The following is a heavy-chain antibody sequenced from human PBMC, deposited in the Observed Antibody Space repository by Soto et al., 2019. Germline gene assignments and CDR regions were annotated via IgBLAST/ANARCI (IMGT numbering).Heavy chain of an antibody. CDR1: GGSISSYY. CDR3: AAYSSGWSNWFDP. Sequence: PSETLSLTCTVSGGSISSYYWGWIRQPPGKGLEWIGYIYYSGSTNYNPSLKSRVTISVDTSKNQFSLKLSSVTAADAAVYYCAAYSSGWSNWFDPWGQGTLVTVSS. D-gene: IGHD6-19*01. J-gene: IGHJ5*02. CDR2: IYYSGST. V-gene: IGHV4-59*08.